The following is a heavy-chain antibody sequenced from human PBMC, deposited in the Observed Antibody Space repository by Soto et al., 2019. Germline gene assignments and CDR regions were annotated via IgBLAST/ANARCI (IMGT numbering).Heavy chain of an antibody. J-gene: IGHJ4*02. CDR3: ADEVGNKGYDGHGY. CDR2: IIYDGSNK. D-gene: IGHD5-12*01. CDR1: GLTFSRYA. Sequence: QVQLVESGGGVVQPGRSLRLSCAASGLTFSRYAMHWVRQAPGKGLEWVAVIIYDGSNKHYAASVQGRFTISRDNSKNTMYVQMNSRRAQDTAVYYCADEVGNKGYDGHGYWGQGTLVTVST. V-gene: IGHV3-30*04.